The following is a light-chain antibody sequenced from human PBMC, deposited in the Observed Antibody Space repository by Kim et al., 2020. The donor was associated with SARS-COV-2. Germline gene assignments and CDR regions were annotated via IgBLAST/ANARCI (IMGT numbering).Light chain of an antibody. CDR1: SSDVVGYNY. CDR3: SSYTSSSTLV. J-gene: IGLJ1*01. CDR2: DVS. V-gene: IGLV2-14*03. Sequence: GQSITISCTGTSSDVVGYNYVSWYQQHPGKAPKLMIYDVSNLPSGVSNRFSGSKSGNTASLTISGLQAEDEADYYCSSYTSSSTLVFGTGTKVTVL.